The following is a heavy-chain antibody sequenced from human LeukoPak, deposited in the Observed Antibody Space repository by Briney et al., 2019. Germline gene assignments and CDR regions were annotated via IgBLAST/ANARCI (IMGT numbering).Heavy chain of an antibody. J-gene: IGHJ4*02. CDR2: IYSSETSYYRGST. V-gene: IGHV4-39*01. CDR1: GGSISSRSYY. D-gene: IGHD3-9*01. Sequence: SETLSLTCSVSGGSISSRSYYWGWIRQPPGKGLEWIGSIYSSETSYYRGSTYYNPSLKSRVSISVDKSSNQFSLKLSSVTAADTAVYYCASRYYDILTGYGRGFDYWGQGTLVTVSS. CDR3: ASRYYDILTGYGRGFDY.